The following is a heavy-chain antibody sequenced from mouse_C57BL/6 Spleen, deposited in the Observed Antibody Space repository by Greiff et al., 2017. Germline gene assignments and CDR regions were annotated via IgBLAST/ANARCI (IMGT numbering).Heavy chain of an antibody. V-gene: IGHV5-16*01. CDR2: INYDGSST. J-gene: IGHJ1*03. D-gene: IGHD2-5*01. CDR3: ASYSNYGWYFDV. CDR1: GFTFSDYY. Sequence: EVKLVESEGGLVQPGSSMKLSCTASGFTFSDYYMAWVRQVPEKGLEWVANINYDGSSTYYLDSLKSRFIISRDNAKNILYLQMSSLKSEDTATYYCASYSNYGWYFDVWGTGTTVTVSS.